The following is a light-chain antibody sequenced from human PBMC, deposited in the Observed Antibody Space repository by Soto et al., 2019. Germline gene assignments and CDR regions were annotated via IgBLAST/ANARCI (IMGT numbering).Light chain of an antibody. J-gene: IGKJ1*01. V-gene: IGKV1-5*01. CDR2: HDS. Sequence: DIQLTQSPSTLSASVGDRFTITCRASQCISSWLAWYKKKPGRVPKLWRVHDSNLESGVPSRGSGRGEGTEVTLTISSLQPDDFATDDCQQYNSYSRTVGQGTKVEI. CDR3: QQYNSYSRT. CDR1: QCISSW.